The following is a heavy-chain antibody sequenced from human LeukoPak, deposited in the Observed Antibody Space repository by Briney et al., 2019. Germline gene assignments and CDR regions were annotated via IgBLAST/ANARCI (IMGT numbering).Heavy chain of an antibody. Sequence: GGSLRLSCAASGFTFSSYAMSWVRQAPGKGLEWVSAISGSGGSTHYADSVKGRFTISRDNSKNTLYLQMNSLRAEDTAVYYCAKGYYYGSGSYYVNDYWGQGTLVTVSS. D-gene: IGHD3-10*01. CDR2: ISGSGGST. CDR3: AKGYYYGSGSYYVNDY. J-gene: IGHJ4*02. CDR1: GFTFSSYA. V-gene: IGHV3-23*01.